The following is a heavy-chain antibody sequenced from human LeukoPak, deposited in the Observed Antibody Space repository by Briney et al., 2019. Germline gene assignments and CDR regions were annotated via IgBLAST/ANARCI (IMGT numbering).Heavy chain of an antibody. D-gene: IGHD6-19*01. Sequence: GGSLRLSCVVSGFTFSSYHMNWVRQAPGKGLEWVSSISTSSSSSYIYYADSVTGRFTISRDNAKNSLYLQMNSLRAEDTAVYYCARDPPKPDLMYSSGWYEKRDFQHWGQGTLVTVSS. V-gene: IGHV3-21*01. CDR1: GFTFSSYH. CDR3: ARDPPKPDLMYSSGWYEKRDFQH. J-gene: IGHJ1*01. CDR2: ISTSSSSSYI.